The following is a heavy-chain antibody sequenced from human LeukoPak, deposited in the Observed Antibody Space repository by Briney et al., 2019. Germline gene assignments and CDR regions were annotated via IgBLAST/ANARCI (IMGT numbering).Heavy chain of an antibody. V-gene: IGHV4-61*02. Sequence: SETLSLTCTVSGGSISSGSYYWSWIRQPAGKGLEWIGRIYTSGSTNYNPSLKSRVTISVDTSKNQFSLKLSSMTAADTAVYYCARFKRAGGWSYFDYWGQGTLVTVS. J-gene: IGHJ4*02. CDR1: GGSISSGSYY. CDR2: IYTSGST. D-gene: IGHD6-19*01. CDR3: ARFKRAGGWSYFDY.